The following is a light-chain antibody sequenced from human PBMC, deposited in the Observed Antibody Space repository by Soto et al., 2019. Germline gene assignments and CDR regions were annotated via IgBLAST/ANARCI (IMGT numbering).Light chain of an antibody. J-gene: IGLJ1*01. Sequence: QSALTQPASVSGSPGQSITISCTGTSRDVGGYNYVSWYQQYPGKAPKLMIYGVTNRPSGVSNRFSGSKTGNTASLTISGLLAEDEAYYYCFSHRRGDSHVFGTGTKVTVL. CDR2: GVT. CDR1: SRDVGGYNY. CDR3: FSHRRGDSHV. V-gene: IGLV2-14*01.